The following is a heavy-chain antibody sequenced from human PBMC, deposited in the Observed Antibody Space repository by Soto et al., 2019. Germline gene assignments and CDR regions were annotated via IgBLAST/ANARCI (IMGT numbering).Heavy chain of an antibody. CDR2: IYYSGST. CDR3: ARLSYEGYSSGWYGSIDY. CDR1: GGSISSSSYY. Sequence: SETLSLTCTVSGGSISSSSYYWGWIRQPPGKGLEWIGSIYYSGSTYYNPSLKSRVTISVDTSKNQFSLKLSSVTAADTAVYYCARLSYEGYSSGWYGSIDYWGQGTLVTVSS. V-gene: IGHV4-39*01. D-gene: IGHD6-19*01. J-gene: IGHJ4*02.